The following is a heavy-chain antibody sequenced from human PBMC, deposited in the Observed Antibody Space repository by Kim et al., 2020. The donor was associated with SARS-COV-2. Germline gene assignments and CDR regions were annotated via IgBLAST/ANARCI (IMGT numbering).Heavy chain of an antibody. D-gene: IGHD1-1*01. CDR2: GST. Sequence: GSTNSNPSLKSRVTISIDTSKSQFSLKMSSVTAADTAVYYCARGLRYGDYWGQGTLVTVSS. V-gene: IGHV4-4*09. J-gene: IGHJ4*02. CDR3: ARGLRYGDY.